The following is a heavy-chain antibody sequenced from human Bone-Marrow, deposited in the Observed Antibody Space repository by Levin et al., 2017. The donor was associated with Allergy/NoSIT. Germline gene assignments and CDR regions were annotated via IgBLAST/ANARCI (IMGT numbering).Heavy chain of an antibody. J-gene: IGHJ3*02. Sequence: NSSETLSLTCAVSGYSISSGYYWGWIRQPPGKGLEWIGSIYHSGSTYYNPSLKSRVTISVDTSKNQFSLKLSSVTAADTAVYYCARTYYCSGGSGYPNDAFDIWGQGTMVTVSS. V-gene: IGHV4-38-2*01. CDR2: IYHSGST. CDR1: GYSISSGYY. CDR3: ARTYYCSGGSGYPNDAFDI. D-gene: IGHD2-15*01.